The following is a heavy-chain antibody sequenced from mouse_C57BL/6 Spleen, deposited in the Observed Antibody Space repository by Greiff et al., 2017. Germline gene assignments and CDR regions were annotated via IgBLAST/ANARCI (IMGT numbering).Heavy chain of an antibody. V-gene: IGHV2-6-1*01. D-gene: IGHD2-4*01. CDR3: ARHYDYDVGYAMDY. CDR2: IWSDGST. CDR1: GFSLTSYG. J-gene: IGHJ4*01. Sequence: VQLQESGPGLVAPSQSLSITCTVSGFSLTSYGVHWVRQPPGKGLEWLVVIWSDGSTTYNSALKSRLSISKDNSKSQVFLKMNSLQTDDTAMYYCARHYDYDVGYAMDYWGQGTSVTVSS.